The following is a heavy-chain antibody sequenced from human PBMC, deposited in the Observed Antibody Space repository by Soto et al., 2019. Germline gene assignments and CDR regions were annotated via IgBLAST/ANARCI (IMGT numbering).Heavy chain of an antibody. D-gene: IGHD3-10*01. CDR1: GFTFSSYG. Sequence: GALRLSCAASGFTFSSYGMHWVRQAPGKGLEWVAVISYDGSNKYYADSVKGRFTISRDNSKNTLYLQMNSLRAEDTAVYYCAKDRGELYYYYYGMDVWGQGTTVTVSS. CDR2: ISYDGSNK. CDR3: AKDRGELYYYYYGMDV. V-gene: IGHV3-30*18. J-gene: IGHJ6*02.